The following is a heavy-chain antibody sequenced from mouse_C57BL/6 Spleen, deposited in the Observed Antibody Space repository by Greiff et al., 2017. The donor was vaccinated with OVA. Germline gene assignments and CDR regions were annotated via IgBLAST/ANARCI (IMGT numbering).Heavy chain of an antibody. V-gene: IGHV5-16*01. CDR2: INYDGSST. Sequence: EVQRVESEGGLVQPGSSMKLSCTASGFTFSDYYMAWVRQVPEKGLEWVANINYDGSSTYYLDSLKSRFIISRDNAKNILYLQMSSLKSEDTATYYCARDRATEGFDYWGQGTTLTVSS. D-gene: IGHD3-1*01. J-gene: IGHJ2*01. CDR1: GFTFSDYY. CDR3: ARDRATEGFDY.